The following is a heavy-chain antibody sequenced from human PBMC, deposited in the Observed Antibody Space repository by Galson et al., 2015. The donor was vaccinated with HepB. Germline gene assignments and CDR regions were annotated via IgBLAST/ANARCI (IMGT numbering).Heavy chain of an antibody. CDR2: ISGSGGST. V-gene: IGHV3-23*01. J-gene: IGHJ4*02. CDR1: GFTFSSYA. Sequence: SLRLSCAASGFTFSSYAMSWVRQAPGKGLEWVSAISGSGGSTYYADSVKGRFTISRDNSKNTLYLQMNSLRAEDTAVYCCANDYYDSSGPAITIDYWGQGTLVTVSS. D-gene: IGHD3-22*01. CDR3: ANDYYDSSGPAITIDY.